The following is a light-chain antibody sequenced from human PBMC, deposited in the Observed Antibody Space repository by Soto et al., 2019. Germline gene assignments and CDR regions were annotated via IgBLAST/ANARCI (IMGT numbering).Light chain of an antibody. V-gene: IGKV3-20*01. J-gene: IGKJ4*01. Sequence: EIVLTQSPSALSSTPCETATISCRASQYAVTRLAWYQHKPVQTPRLLIYGPSSRATVIPDRFSGSGSGPDFTLTISRLEPEDFAVYYCQHYGSSPLTFGGGTKVHIK. CDR3: QHYGSSPLT. CDR1: QYAVTR. CDR2: GPS.